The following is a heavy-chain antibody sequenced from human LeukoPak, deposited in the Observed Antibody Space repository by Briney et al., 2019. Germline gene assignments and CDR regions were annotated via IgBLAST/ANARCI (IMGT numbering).Heavy chain of an antibody. J-gene: IGHJ4*02. V-gene: IGHV3-15*07. CDR1: GFTFSNAW. CDR2: IKSSTDGETT. CDR3: STAYYYDSSGKY. Sequence: PGGSLRLSCAASGFTFSNAWMNWVRQAPGKGLEWVGRIKSSTDGETTDHAAPVNGRFTISRDDSKNTLYLQMNSLKTEDTAVYYCSTAYYYDSSGKYWGQGTLVTVSS. D-gene: IGHD3-22*01.